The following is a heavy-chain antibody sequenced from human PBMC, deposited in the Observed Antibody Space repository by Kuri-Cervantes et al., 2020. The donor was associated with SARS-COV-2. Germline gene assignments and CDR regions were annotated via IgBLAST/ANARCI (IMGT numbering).Heavy chain of an antibody. CDR2: IRYDGSNK. CDR3: ASGTVTTHAFDI. CDR1: GFTFTNAW. D-gene: IGHD4-17*01. Sequence: GESLKISCAASGFTFTNAWMSWVRQAPGKGLEWVAFIRYDGSNKYYADSVKGRFTISRDNAKNSLYLQMNSLRAEDTAVYYCASGTVTTHAFDIWGQGTVVTVSS. V-gene: IGHV3-30*02. J-gene: IGHJ3*02.